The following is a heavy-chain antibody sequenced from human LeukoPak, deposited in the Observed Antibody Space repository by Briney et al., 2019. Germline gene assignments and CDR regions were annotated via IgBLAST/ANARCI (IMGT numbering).Heavy chain of an antibody. CDR2: IKQNGSEK. CDR1: GFTFSSYW. CDR3: ARDQDYGDSYFDY. J-gene: IGHJ4*02. D-gene: IGHD4-17*01. Sequence: GGSLRLSGAASGFTFSSYWMSWVRQAPGKGLEWVANIKQNGSEKYYVDSGKGRFTISRDNAKNSLYLQMNSLRAEDTAVYYCARDQDYGDSYFDYWGQGTLVTVSS. V-gene: IGHV3-7*01.